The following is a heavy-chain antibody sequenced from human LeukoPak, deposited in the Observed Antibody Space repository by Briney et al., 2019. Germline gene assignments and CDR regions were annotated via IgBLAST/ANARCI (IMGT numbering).Heavy chain of an antibody. Sequence: GGSLRLSCAASGFTFSSYGIHWVRQAPGKGLEWVAVISYDGSNKYYADSVKGRFTISRDNSKNTLYLQMNSLKTEDTAVYYCTTDLGGNTPYYYYYYMDVWGKGTTVTISS. J-gene: IGHJ6*03. V-gene: IGHV3-30*03. CDR3: TTDLGGNTPYYYYYYMDV. CDR2: ISYDGSNK. CDR1: GFTFSSYG. D-gene: IGHD4-23*01.